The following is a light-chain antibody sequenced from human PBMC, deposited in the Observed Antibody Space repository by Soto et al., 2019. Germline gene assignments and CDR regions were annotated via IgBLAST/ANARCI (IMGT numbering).Light chain of an antibody. V-gene: IGLV2-14*01. Sequence: QSALTQPASVSGSPGQSITISCTGTSSDVGGYNFVSWYQQHPGKVPKLMIYDVSNRPSGVSNRFSGYKSGNTASLTISGLQAEDEADYYCSSYTSNINVYVFGTGTKVTVL. CDR2: DVS. CDR1: SSDVGGYNF. CDR3: SSYTSNINVYV. J-gene: IGLJ1*01.